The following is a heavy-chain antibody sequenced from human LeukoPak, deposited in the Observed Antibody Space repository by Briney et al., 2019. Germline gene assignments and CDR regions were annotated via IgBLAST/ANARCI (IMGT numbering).Heavy chain of an antibody. D-gene: IGHD3-22*01. V-gene: IGHV3-21*01. CDR3: AREEGASYYYDSSGTADY. CDR2: ISSSSYI. Sequence: PGGSLRLSCAASGFTFSSYSMNWVRQAPGKGLEWVSSISSSSYIYYAGSVKGRFTISRDNAKNSLYLQMNSLRAEDTAVYYCAREEGASYYYDSSGTADYWGQGTLVTVSS. J-gene: IGHJ4*02. CDR1: GFTFSSYS.